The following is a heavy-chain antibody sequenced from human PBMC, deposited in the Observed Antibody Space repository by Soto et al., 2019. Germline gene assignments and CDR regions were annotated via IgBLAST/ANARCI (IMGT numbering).Heavy chain of an antibody. Sequence: QVQLVESGGGVVQPGRSLRLSCAASGFTFNNYGMHRVRQAPGKGLEWVALIWHDGSNKAYADSVKGRFTISRDNSKNTLNLQMNSLRVEDTAVYYCTRAAIKGELLDYWGQGTQVTVSS. J-gene: IGHJ4*02. V-gene: IGHV3-33*01. CDR3: TRAAIKGELLDY. CDR2: IWHDGSNK. D-gene: IGHD1-26*01. CDR1: GFTFNNYG.